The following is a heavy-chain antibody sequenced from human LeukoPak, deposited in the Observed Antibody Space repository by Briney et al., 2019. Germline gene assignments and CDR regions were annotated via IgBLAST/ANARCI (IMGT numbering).Heavy chain of an antibody. CDR1: GFTFRTYG. V-gene: IGHV3-30*02. CDR2: IASDGSNK. D-gene: IGHD6-13*01. J-gene: IGHJ4*02. CDR3: AKAGGGSWYLGDY. Sequence: SGGSLRLSCAASGFTFRTYGMHWVRQAPGKGLEWVTHIASDGSNKAYGDSVRGRFTVSRDNAKNTVYLQMNSLRAEDTAVYYCAKAGGGSWYLGDYWGQGTLVIVSS.